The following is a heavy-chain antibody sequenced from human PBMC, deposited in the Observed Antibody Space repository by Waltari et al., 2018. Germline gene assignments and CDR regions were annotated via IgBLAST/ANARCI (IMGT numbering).Heavy chain of an antibody. D-gene: IGHD3-22*01. CDR3: ARTYYYDSSGYSGRFDP. V-gene: IGHV3-48*04. CDR1: GFTFSSYS. Sequence: EVQLVESGGGLVQPGGSLRLSCAASGFTFSSYSMTWVRTAPGKGLEWGSYISSSSSTIYYADSVKGRFTISRDNAKNSLYLQMNSLRAEDTAVYYCARTYYYDSSGYSGRFDPWGQGTLVTVSS. J-gene: IGHJ5*02. CDR2: ISSSSSTI.